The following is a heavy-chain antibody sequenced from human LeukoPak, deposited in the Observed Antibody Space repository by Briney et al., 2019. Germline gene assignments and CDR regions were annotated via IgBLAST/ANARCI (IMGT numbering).Heavy chain of an antibody. CDR3: ARDMVQIFSAFDI. D-gene: IGHD3-9*01. Sequence: GGSLGLSCAASGFTFSSYTMNWVRQAPGKGLEWVSSISSSSSYIYYADSVKGRFTISRDNAKNSLYLQMNSLRAEDTAVYYCARDMVQIFSAFDIWGQGTMVTVSS. CDR1: GFTFSSYT. V-gene: IGHV3-21*01. J-gene: IGHJ3*02. CDR2: ISSSSSYI.